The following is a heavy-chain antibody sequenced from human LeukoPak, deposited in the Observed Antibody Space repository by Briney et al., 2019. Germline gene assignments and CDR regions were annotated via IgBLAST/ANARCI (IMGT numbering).Heavy chain of an antibody. J-gene: IGHJ6*03. CDR3: ARGTVVVVAATRVWYYYHMDV. CDR1: GFTFSSYW. V-gene: IGHV3-74*01. D-gene: IGHD2-15*01. CDR2: INSDGSST. Sequence: GGSLRLSCAASGFTFSSYWMHWVRQAPGKGLVWVSRINSDGSSTSYADSVKGRFTISRDNAKNTLYLQMNSLRAEDTAVYYCARGTVVVVAATRVWYYYHMDVWGKGTTVTVSS.